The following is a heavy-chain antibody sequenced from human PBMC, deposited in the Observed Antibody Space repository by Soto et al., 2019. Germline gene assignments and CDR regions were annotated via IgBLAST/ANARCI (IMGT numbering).Heavy chain of an antibody. J-gene: IGHJ6*02. D-gene: IGHD4-17*01. CDR1: GGTFSSYA. V-gene: IGHV1-69*13. Sequence: SVKVSCKASGGTFSSYAISWVRQAPGQGLEWMGGIIPIFGTANYAQKFQGRVTITADESTSTAYMELSSLRSEDTAVYYCARHLATVVTLYYYGMDVWGQGTTVTVSS. CDR3: ARHLATVVTLYYYGMDV. CDR2: IIPIFGTA.